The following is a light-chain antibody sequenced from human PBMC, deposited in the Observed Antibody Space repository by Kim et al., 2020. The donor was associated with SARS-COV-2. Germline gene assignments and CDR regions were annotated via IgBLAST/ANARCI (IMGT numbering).Light chain of an antibody. CDR2: AAS. CDR3: QQTYGSPPS. CDR1: QTISTF. Sequence: GDRVTITCRASQTISTFLNWYQQTPGKAPNLLIHAASKLQSGVPPRFSGSGSGTDFTLTISSLQPEDFTTYFCQQTYGSPPSFGQGTKL. J-gene: IGKJ2*01. V-gene: IGKV1-39*01.